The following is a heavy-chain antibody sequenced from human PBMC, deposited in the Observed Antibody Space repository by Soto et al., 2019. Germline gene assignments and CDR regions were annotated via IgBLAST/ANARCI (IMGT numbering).Heavy chain of an antibody. CDR2: IYYSVGT. Sequence: QVQLQASRPGLVKPSQTLSLTCTVSGGSISRGGYYWSWIRQHPGKGLEWIGYIYYSVGTYYNPSLKSRVTISVDTSENQFSLRLSSVTAADTAVYYCARKDSGYADYMDVWGKGTTVTVSS. V-gene: IGHV4-31*03. D-gene: IGHD5-12*01. J-gene: IGHJ6*03. CDR3: ARKDSGYADYMDV. CDR1: GGSISRGGYY.